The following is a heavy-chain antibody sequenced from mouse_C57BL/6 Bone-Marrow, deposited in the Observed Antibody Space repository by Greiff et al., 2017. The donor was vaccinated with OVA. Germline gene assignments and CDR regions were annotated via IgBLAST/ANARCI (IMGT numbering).Heavy chain of an antibody. CDR3: TTDYYSNSDAMDY. V-gene: IGHV14-4*01. Sequence: VQLKQSGAELVRPGASVKLSCTASGFNITDDYMHWVKQRPEQGLEWIGWIDPENGATEYAAKFKGKATITADKSSNTAYLQLSSLTSEDTAVYYCTTDYYSNSDAMDYWGQGTSVTVSS. J-gene: IGHJ4*01. CDR2: IDPENGAT. D-gene: IGHD2-5*01. CDR1: GFNITDDY.